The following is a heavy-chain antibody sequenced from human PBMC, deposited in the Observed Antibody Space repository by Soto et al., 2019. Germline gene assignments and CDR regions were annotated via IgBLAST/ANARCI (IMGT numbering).Heavy chain of an antibody. V-gene: IGHV1-69*01. CDR1: GGIFSSYA. D-gene: IGHD3-22*01. Sequence: QEQLVQSGAEVKKPGSSVKVSCKASGGIFSSYAISWVRQAPGQGLEWMGGIIPNFGTENYAQKFQGRVTITADESTNTASMDLSSLTSAATAIYYCARGGSGYVWFNEFWGQGTLVTVSS. CDR2: IIPNFGTE. J-gene: IGHJ4*02. CDR3: ARGGSGYVWFNEF.